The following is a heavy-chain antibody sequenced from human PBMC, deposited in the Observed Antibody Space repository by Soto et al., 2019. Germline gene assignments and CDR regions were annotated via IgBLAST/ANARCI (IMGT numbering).Heavy chain of an antibody. CDR2: IWYDGSNK. Sequence: QVQLVESGGGVVQPGRSLRLSCAASGFTFSSYGMHWVRQAPGKGLEWVAVIWYDGSNKYYADSVKGRFTISRDNSKNTLYLQMNSLRAEDTAVYYCARGVYDSSGYSLDYWGQVTLVTVSS. V-gene: IGHV3-33*01. CDR3: ARGVYDSSGYSLDY. D-gene: IGHD3-22*01. J-gene: IGHJ4*02. CDR1: GFTFSSYG.